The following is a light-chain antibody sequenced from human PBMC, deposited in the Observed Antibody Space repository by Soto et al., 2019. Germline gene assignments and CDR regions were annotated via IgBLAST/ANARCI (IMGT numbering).Light chain of an antibody. CDR3: QQYDNWPTWT. V-gene: IGKV3-15*01. J-gene: IGKJ1*01. CDR1: QSISSN. CDR2: GAS. Sequence: DRVMTQSPATLSVSPGERATLSCRASQSISSNLAWYQQKPGQAPRLLIYGASTRASGIPARFSGSGYGTEFTLTISSLQSEDFAVYYCQQYDNWPTWTFGQGTKVEIK.